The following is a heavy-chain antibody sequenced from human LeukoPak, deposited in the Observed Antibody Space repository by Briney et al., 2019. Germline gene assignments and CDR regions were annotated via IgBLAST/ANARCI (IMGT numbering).Heavy chain of an antibody. CDR3: ARLKDTAMTD. D-gene: IGHD5-18*01. V-gene: IGHV1-69*13. CDR1: GGTFISYA. Sequence: SVKVSCKASGGTFISYAISWVRQAPGQGLEWMGGIIPIFGTANYAHKFQGRVTITADESTSTAYMELSSLRSEDTAVYYCARLKDTAMTDWGQGTLVTVSS. J-gene: IGHJ4*02. CDR2: IIPIFGTA.